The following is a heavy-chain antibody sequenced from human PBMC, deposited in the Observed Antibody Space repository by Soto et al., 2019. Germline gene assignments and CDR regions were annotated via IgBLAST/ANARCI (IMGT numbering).Heavy chain of an antibody. CDR3: AKDGGADGYFGNWLDP. V-gene: IGHV1-69*15. D-gene: IGHD5-12*01. CDR1: GGTFSNYA. CDR2: IIPIFGTT. Sequence: QVHLVQSGAEVKKPGSSVNVSCKASGGTFSNYAITWVRQAPGQGLEWVERIIPIFGTTNVAQKFQGSVPITAEESTTTAYMELSGLRSDDTAVYYCAKDGGADGYFGNWLDPWGQGTLVTVSS. J-gene: IGHJ5*02.